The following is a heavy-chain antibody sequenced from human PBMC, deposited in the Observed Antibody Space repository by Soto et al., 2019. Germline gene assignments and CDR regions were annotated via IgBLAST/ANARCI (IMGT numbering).Heavy chain of an antibody. CDR1: GFSFSSYA. D-gene: IGHD1-26*01. CDR2: IWHDGNNK. Sequence: PGGSLRLSCAASGFSFSSYAMHWVRQAPGKGLEWVAIIWHDGNNKYYADSVRGRFIISRDNSKNRLYLQMNSLRAEDTAVYYCASDLVGASDSYGLDVWGQGTPVTVS. J-gene: IGHJ6*02. CDR3: ASDLVGASDSYGLDV. V-gene: IGHV3-33*01.